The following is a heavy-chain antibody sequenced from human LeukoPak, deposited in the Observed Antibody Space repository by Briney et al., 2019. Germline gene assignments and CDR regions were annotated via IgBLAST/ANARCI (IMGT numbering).Heavy chain of an antibody. J-gene: IGHJ4*02. CDR2: INPNSGGT. CDR3: ARDRGEQWLYLVPRGYYFDY. D-gene: IGHD6-19*01. Sequence: GASVKVSCKASGYTFTGYYMHWVRQAPGQGLEWMGWINPNSGGTNYAQKFQGRVNMTRDTSISTAYMELSRLRSDDTAVYYCARDRGEQWLYLVPRGYYFDYWGQGTLVTVSS. CDR1: GYTFTGYY. V-gene: IGHV1-2*02.